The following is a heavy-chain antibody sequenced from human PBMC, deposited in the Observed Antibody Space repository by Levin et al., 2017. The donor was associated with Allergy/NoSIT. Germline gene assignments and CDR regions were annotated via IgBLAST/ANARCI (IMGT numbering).Heavy chain of an antibody. CDR2: MNPKSGNA. CDR3: ARGNCPMEEKDSWFDP. V-gene: IGHV1-8*01. Sequence: PGESLKISCKASGYTFTNCDINWVRQASGQGLEWMGWMNPKSGNAGYVQKFQGRVTMTRDTSITTAYMELSSLKSEDTAVYYCARGNCPMEEKDSWFDPWGQGTPVTVSS. J-gene: IGHJ5*02. D-gene: IGHD1-1*01. CDR1: GYTFTNCD.